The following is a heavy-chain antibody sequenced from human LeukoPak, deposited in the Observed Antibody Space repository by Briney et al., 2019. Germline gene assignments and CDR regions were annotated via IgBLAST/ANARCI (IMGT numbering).Heavy chain of an antibody. J-gene: IGHJ4*02. D-gene: IGHD6-6*01. CDR2: ISWNSGSI. Sequence: GGSLRLSCAASGFTFDDYAMHWVRQAPGKGLEWVSGISWNSGSIGYADSVKGRFTISRDNAKNSLYLQMNSLRAEDTAVYYCAKRSIAARYFDYWGQGTLVTVSS. CDR3: AKRSIAARYFDY. CDR1: GFTFDDYA. V-gene: IGHV3-9*01.